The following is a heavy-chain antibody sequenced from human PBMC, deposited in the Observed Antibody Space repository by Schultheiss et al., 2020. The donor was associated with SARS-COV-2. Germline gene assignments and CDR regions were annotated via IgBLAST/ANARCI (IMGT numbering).Heavy chain of an antibody. V-gene: IGHV1-69*04. CDR1: GYTFTSYG. J-gene: IGHJ6*03. Sequence: SVKVSCKASGYTFTSYGISWVRQAPGQGLEWMGRIIPILGIANYAQKFQGRVTITADESTSTAYMELSSLRSDDTAVYYCARAHGDYYYYYMDVWGKGTTVTV. CDR2: IIPILGIA. D-gene: IGHD4-17*01. CDR3: ARAHGDYYYYYMDV.